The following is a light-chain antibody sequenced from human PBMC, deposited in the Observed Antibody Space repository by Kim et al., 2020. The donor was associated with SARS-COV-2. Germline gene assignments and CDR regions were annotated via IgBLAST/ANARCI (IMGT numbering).Light chain of an antibody. J-gene: IGKJ2*01. CDR2: TAS. Sequence: DIQMTQSPSSLSASVGDRVTITCRASQSISMYLNWYQQTPGKAPKLLIYTASSLQSGVTSRFSGSGSGTDFTLTISSLQPEDFATYYCQQSYSDPYTFGQGTKVDIK. CDR1: QSISMY. CDR3: QQSYSDPYT. V-gene: IGKV1-39*01.